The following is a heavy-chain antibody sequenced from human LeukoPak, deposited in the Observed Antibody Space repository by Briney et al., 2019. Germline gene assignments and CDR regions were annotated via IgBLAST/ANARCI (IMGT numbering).Heavy chain of an antibody. CDR1: GFTFSTYS. J-gene: IGHJ4*02. CDR2: IHYSGKT. CDR3: ARDYGDHRVDY. V-gene: IGHV4-39*06. D-gene: IGHD4-17*01. Sequence: PGGSLTLSYAASGFTFSTYSMNWVRQAPGKGLEWIGTIHYSGKTYYNPSLKSRITISIDTSKKQFALKLSYVTAADTAVYYCARDYGDHRVDYWGRGTLVTVSS.